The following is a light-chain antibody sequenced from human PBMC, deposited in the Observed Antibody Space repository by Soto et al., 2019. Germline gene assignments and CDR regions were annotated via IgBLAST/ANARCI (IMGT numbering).Light chain of an antibody. CDR1: QSVTSSY. V-gene: IGKV3-20*01. CDR2: SAS. CDR3: QQFQT. Sequence: IVLTQAPGTLSLSPGEGATLSCMASQSVTSSYFAWYQQRPGQTPRLLIHSASIRATGIPDRFSASGSGTDFTLTISSLSPADFEVYYCQQFQTFGQGTKVEIK. J-gene: IGKJ1*01.